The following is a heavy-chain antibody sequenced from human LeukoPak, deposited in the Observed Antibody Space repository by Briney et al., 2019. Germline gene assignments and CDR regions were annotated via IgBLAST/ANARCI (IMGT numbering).Heavy chain of an antibody. J-gene: IGHJ6*02. V-gene: IGHV1-24*01. Sequence: GASVKVSCKVSGYTLTELSMHWVRQAPGKGLEWMGGFDPEDGETIYAQKVQGRVTMTEDTSTDTAYMELSSMRSEDTAVYYCATTRFTIFGVVGYYYYGMDVWGQGTTVTVSS. CDR2: FDPEDGET. D-gene: IGHD3-3*01. CDR3: ATTRFTIFGVVGYYYYGMDV. CDR1: GYTLTELS.